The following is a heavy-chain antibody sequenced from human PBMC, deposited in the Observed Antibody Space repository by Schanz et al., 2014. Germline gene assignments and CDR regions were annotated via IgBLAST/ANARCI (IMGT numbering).Heavy chain of an antibody. Sequence: QVQVEQSGPEVKKPGASVKVSCKASGYTFTSDSMHWVRQAPGQGLEWMGMINPSVRGTHFAREFQGRVTVTSDTSTSTVYMELSGLRSEDTAVYYCARGRGFYDYWGQGTLVTVSS. CDR2: INPSVRGT. V-gene: IGHV1-46*01. CDR3: ARGRGFYDY. D-gene: IGHD3-10*01. CDR1: GYTFTSDS. J-gene: IGHJ4*02.